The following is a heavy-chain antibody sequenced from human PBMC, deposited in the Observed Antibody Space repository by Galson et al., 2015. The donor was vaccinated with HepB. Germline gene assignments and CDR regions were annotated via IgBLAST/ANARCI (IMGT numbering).Heavy chain of an antibody. J-gene: IGHJ4*02. CDR2: IIPIFGTA. Sequence: SVKVSCKASGGTFSSYAISWVRQAPGQGLEWMGGIIPIFGTANYAQKFQGRVTITADESTSTAYMELSSLRSEDTAVYYCARDIRAGGSGFYGYWGQGTLVTVSS. V-gene: IGHV1-69*13. CDR1: GGTFSSYA. CDR3: ARDIRAGGSGFYGY. D-gene: IGHD6-19*01.